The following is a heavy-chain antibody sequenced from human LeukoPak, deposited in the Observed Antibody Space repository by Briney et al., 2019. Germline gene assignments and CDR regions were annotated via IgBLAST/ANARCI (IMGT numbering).Heavy chain of an antibody. CDR1: GGSINSYY. J-gene: IGHJ4*02. Sequence: SETLSLTCTVSGGSINSYYWSWIRQPPGKGLEWIGYIYYSGSTNYNPSLKSRVTISVDTSKNQFSLKLSSVTAADTAVYYCARERMLTVFDYWGQGTLVTVSS. CDR2: IYYSGST. D-gene: IGHD2-8*01. V-gene: IGHV4-59*01. CDR3: ARERMLTVFDY.